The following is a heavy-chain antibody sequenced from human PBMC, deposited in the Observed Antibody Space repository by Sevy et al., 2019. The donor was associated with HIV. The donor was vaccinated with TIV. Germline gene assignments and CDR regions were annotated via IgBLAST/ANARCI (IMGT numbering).Heavy chain of an antibody. Sequence: GGSLRLSCAASGFTFTYAWMSWVRQAPGKGLEWVGRIKSRPDGGTKDYAATVKGRFTISSDDSKNMLYLQMNSLKTGVSSGDYGGTVPIMVLLVTDGMDVWGQGTTVTVSS. J-gene: IGHJ6*02. V-gene: IGHV3-15*01. D-gene: IGHD2-8*02. CDR1: GFTFTYAW. CDR3: GTVPIMVLLVTDGMDV. CDR2: IKSRPDGGTK.